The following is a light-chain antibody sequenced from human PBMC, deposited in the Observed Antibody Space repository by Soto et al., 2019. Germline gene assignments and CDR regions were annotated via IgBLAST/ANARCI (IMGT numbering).Light chain of an antibody. Sequence: EIVLTQSSATLSLSPGERATLSCSASQSVTSNALAWYQQKPGQAPRLLIYGVASRATGIPDRFSGSGSGTDFTLTISGREPEDFAVYYCQQRSKWPLTCGGGTEVDIK. CDR1: QSVTSN. CDR2: GVA. J-gene: IGKJ4*01. CDR3: QQRSKWPLT. V-gene: IGKV3-11*01.